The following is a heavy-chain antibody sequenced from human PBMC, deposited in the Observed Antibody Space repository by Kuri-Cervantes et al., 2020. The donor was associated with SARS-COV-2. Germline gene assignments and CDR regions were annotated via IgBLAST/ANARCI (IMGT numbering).Heavy chain of an antibody. CDR2: IYYSGST. CDR3: ARSPLIAAAGADWFDP. D-gene: IGHD6-13*01. Sequence: GSLRLSCTVSGGSISSYYWSWIRQPPGKGLEWIGYIYYSGSTNYNPSLKSRVTISVDTSKNQFSLKLSSVTAADTAVYYCARSPLIAAAGADWFDPWGQGTLVTVSS. CDR1: GGSISSYY. V-gene: IGHV4-59*01. J-gene: IGHJ5*02.